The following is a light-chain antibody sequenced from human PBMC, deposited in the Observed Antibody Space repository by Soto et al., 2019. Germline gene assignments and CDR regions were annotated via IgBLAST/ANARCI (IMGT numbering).Light chain of an antibody. V-gene: IGKV3-20*01. CDR2: ATS. J-gene: IGKJ1*01. CDR1: RIIGHNY. CDR3: QQFGISPWT. Sequence: DNVLTQSPDTLSVSPGDRATLSCRASRIIGHNYLAWYQQKPGQAPRLLIYATSTRATGIPDRFSGSGSVTDFTLTISRLGPEDFAVYYCQQFGISPWTFGQGTKVDIK.